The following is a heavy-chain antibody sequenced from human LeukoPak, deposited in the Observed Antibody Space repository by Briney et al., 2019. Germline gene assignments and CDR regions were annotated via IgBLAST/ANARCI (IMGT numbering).Heavy chain of an antibody. CDR2: INPSGGST. CDR1: GYTFTSYY. V-gene: IGHV1-46*01. J-gene: IGHJ4*02. D-gene: IGHD3-10*01. CDR3: ARESLRAVQTPSRGAY. Sequence: GASVKVSCKASGYTFTSYYMHWVRQAPGQGLEWMGIINPSGGSTSYAQKFQGRVTMTRDTSTSTVYMELSSLRSEDTAVYYCARESLRAVQTPSRGAYWGQGTLVTVSS.